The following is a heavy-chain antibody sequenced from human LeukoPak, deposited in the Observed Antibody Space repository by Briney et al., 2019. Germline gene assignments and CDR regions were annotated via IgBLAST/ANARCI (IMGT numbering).Heavy chain of an antibody. D-gene: IGHD6-19*01. Sequence: GGPLRLSCAASGFTFNSYWMNWVRQAPGKGLEWVANIKRDGSEKYYVDSVKGRFTISRDNAKNSLDLRMNSLRVEDTAVYYCARLGPASSGWPESFDYWGQGTLVTVSS. CDR3: ARLGPASSGWPESFDY. J-gene: IGHJ4*02. CDR2: IKRDGSEK. V-gene: IGHV3-7*03. CDR1: GFTFNSYW.